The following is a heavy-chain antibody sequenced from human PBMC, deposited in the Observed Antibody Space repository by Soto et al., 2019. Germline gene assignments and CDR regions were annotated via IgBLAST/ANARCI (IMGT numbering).Heavy chain of an antibody. CDR2: IRSKAYGGTT. Sequence: PGGSLRLSCTASGFTFGDYAMSWVRQAPGKGLEWVGFIRSKAYGGTTEYAASVKGRFTISRDDSKSIAYLQMNSLKTEDTAVYYCTRDVALAYWGQGTLVTVSS. D-gene: IGHD3-16*02. CDR1: GFTFGDYA. V-gene: IGHV3-49*04. J-gene: IGHJ4*02. CDR3: TRDVALAY.